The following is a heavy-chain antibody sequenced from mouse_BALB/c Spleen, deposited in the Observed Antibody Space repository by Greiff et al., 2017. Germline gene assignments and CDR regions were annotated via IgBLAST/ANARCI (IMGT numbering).Heavy chain of an antibody. CDR2: IYPSDSYT. V-gene: IGHV1-69*02. D-gene: IGHD1-2*01. CDR1: GYTFTSYW. Sequence: VQLQQPGAELVRPGASVKLSCKASGYTFTSYWINWVKQRPGQGLEWIGNIYPSDSYTNYNQKFKDKATLTVDKSSSTAYMQLSSPTSEDSAVYYCTRGPTATIDDWGQGTTLTVSS. J-gene: IGHJ2*01. CDR3: TRGPTATIDD.